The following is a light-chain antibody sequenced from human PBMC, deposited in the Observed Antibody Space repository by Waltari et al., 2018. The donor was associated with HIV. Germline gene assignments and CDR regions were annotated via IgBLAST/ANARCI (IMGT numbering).Light chain of an antibody. CDR1: SSDVGAYNY. J-gene: IGLJ2*01. V-gene: IGLV2-8*01. CDR2: EVN. CDR3: SSYAGSAVV. Sequence: QSALTQPPSASASRGQAVTISCTGTSSDVGAYNYVSWYQQYPGMAPKLIIYEVNKRPSGVPDRFSGSKSGNTASLTVSGLQAEDEADFYCSSYAGSAVVFGGGTKLTVL.